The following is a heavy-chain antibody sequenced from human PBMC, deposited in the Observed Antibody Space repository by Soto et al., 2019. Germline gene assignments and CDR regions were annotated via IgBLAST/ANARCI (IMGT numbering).Heavy chain of an antibody. CDR3: ASDPAIYRGKFDHGLDV. J-gene: IGHJ6*02. CDR2: IGTSGKTI. CDR1: GFTFSSYE. D-gene: IGHD5-18*01. Sequence: PGGSLRLSCAVSGFTFSSYEMNWVRQAPGKGLEWVSYIGTSGKTIYYADSVRGRFTISRDNAKNSLYLQMNSLRAEDTAVYFCASDPAIYRGKFDHGLDVWGRGTTVTVSS. V-gene: IGHV3-48*03.